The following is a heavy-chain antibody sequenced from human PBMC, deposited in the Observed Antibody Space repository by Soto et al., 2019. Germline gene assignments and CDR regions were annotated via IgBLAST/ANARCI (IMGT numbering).Heavy chain of an antibody. CDR3: ARGGQDFWSGPFDY. Sequence: SETLSLTCSVSGGSISNYFCNWIRQPAGKGLEWIGRINNSGSTNYNPSLKSRITMSADTSRNQFSLKLNSVTAADTAVYYCARGGQDFWSGPFDYWGQGALVTVSS. D-gene: IGHD3-3*01. J-gene: IGHJ4*02. CDR2: INNSGST. CDR1: GGSISNYF. V-gene: IGHV4-4*07.